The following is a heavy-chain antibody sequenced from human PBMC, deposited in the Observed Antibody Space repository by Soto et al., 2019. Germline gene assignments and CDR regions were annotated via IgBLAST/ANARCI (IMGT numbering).Heavy chain of an antibody. CDR1: GASISGYD. CDR2: VFYTGFT. V-gene: IGHV4-34*12. CDR3: ASSQKGYNWNYFDH. J-gene: IGHJ4*02. D-gene: IGHD1-20*01. Sequence: SETLSLTWAVYGASISGYDWGWLRQSPGRGPEWIGSVFYTGFTSYNPSLESRVSVSVDTSKNQFSLKVSAVTAADTAVYYCASSQKGYNWNYFDHWGQGALVTVSS.